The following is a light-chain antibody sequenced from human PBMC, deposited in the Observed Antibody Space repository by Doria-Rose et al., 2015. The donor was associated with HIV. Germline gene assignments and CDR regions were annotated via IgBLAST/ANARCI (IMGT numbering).Light chain of an antibody. Sequence: TQSPESLGMSLGERATLNCKSNQSLLYTSKNYIAWYQQKPGQPPKLLIYWASTRQSGVPARFSGSGSGTDFTLTISSLEAEDVAVYYCQQYYDTPSFGPGTTVDTK. CDR1: QSLLYTSKNY. CDR3: QQYYDTPS. V-gene: IGKV4-1*01. CDR2: WAS. J-gene: IGKJ3*01.